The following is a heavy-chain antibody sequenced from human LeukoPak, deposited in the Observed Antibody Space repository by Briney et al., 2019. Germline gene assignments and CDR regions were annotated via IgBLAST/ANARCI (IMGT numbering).Heavy chain of an antibody. D-gene: IGHD4-17*01. CDR3: ARRAFYGDPYYFDY. V-gene: IGHV4-31*03. J-gene: IGHJ4*02. Sequence: SETLSLTCTVSGGSISSGGYYWSWIRQHPGKGLEWIGYIYYSGSTYYNPSLKSRVTISVDTSKNQFSLKLSSVTAADTAVYYCARRAFYGDPYYFDYWGQGTLVTVSS. CDR2: IYYSGST. CDR1: GGSISSGGYY.